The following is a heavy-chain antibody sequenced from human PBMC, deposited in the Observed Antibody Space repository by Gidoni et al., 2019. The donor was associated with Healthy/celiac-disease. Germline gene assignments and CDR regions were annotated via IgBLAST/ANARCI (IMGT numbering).Heavy chain of an antibody. Sequence: QVQLQESGPGLVKPSETLSLTCTVSGGSISSYYWSWTRQPPGKGLEWIGYIEYSGSTNYSPSLKSRVTISVDTSKNQFSLKLSSVTAADTAVYYCARSASSGWYYWFDPWGQGTLVTVSS. CDR3: ARSASSGWYYWFDP. CDR2: IEYSGST. J-gene: IGHJ5*02. D-gene: IGHD6-19*01. V-gene: IGHV4-59*01. CDR1: GGSISSYY.